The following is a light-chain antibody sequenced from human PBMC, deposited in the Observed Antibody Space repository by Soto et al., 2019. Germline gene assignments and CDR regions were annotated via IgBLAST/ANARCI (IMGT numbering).Light chain of an antibody. V-gene: IGLV2-14*01. J-gene: IGLJ2*01. Sequence: QSVLTQPASVSGSPGQSITISCTGTSNDVGVFNYVSWYQHHPGNAPKLIIYAASNRPPGVSNRFSGSKSGNTASLTISGLQAEDEAEYYCSSSTSTTTLLFGGGTKLTVL. CDR1: SNDVGVFNY. CDR3: SSSTSTTTLL. CDR2: AAS.